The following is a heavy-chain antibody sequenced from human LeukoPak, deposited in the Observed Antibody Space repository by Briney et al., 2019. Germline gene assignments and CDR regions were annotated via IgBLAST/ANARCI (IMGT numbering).Heavy chain of an antibody. V-gene: IGHV4-59*01. CDR2: IYYSGST. Sequence: SETLSLTCTVSGGSISSYYWSWIRQPPGKGLEWIGYIYYSGSTNYNPSLKSRVTISVDTSKNRFSLKLSSVTAADTAVYYCARVMDCSGGSCYENWFDPWGQGTLVTVSS. CDR1: GGSISSYY. J-gene: IGHJ5*02. D-gene: IGHD2-15*01. CDR3: ARVMDCSGGSCYENWFDP.